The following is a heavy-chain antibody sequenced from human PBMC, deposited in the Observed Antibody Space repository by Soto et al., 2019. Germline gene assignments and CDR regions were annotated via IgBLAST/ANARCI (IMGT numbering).Heavy chain of an antibody. CDR3: ARDRGKKSYYYYYGMDV. CDR2: IYYSGST. D-gene: IGHD6-25*01. J-gene: IGHJ6*02. Sequence: NPSETLSLTCTVSGGSISSSNYYWGWIRQPPGKGLEWIGSIYYSGSTYYNPSLKSRVTISVDTSKNQFSLKLSSVTAADTAVYYCARDRGKKSYYYYYGMDVWGQGTTVTVS. CDR1: GGSISSSNYY. V-gene: IGHV4-39*02.